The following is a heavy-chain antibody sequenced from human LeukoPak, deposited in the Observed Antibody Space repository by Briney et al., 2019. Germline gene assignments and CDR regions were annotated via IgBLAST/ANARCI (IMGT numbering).Heavy chain of an antibody. Sequence: GESLKISCKGSGYSFTSYWISWVRQMPGKGLEWMGNIYPGDSDVRYSPSFQGQVTISADKSISTAYLQWSSLKASDTALYYCARQSSRSGYSSGGWLDTWGQGTLVSSSS. CDR1: GYSFTSYW. CDR2: IYPGDSDV. D-gene: IGHD2-15*01. CDR3: ARQSSRSGYSSGGWLDT. J-gene: IGHJ5*02. V-gene: IGHV5-51*01.